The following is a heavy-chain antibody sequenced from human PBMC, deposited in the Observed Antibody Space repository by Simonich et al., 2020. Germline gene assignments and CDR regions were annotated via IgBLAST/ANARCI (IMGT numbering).Heavy chain of an antibody. J-gene: IGHJ6*02. CDR2: IYHRGSN. D-gene: IGHD6-13*01. CDR3: ARVGYSNYYYYGMDV. V-gene: IGHV4-38-2*01. Sequence: QVQLQESGPGLVKPSETLSLTCAVSGYSISSGYYWGWIRQPPGKGLEWIGSIYHRGSNYYIPSLKSRVTISVDPSKNQFSLKLSSVTAADTAVYYCARVGYSNYYYYGMDVWGQGTTVTVSS. CDR1: GYSISSGYY.